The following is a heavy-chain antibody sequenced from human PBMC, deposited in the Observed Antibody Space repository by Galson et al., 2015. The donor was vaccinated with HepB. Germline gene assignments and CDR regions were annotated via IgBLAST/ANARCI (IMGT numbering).Heavy chain of an antibody. CDR1: RFTFTRYG. D-gene: IGHD2-21*01. CDR3: AKDSIASSGAGWGMDV. J-gene: IGHJ6*02. CDR2: ISNDGSVK. Sequence: SLRLSCAASRFTFTRYGMHWVRQAPGQGLEWLAFISNDGSVKHNANSVKGRFTIFRDNSRNTLYVQMNSLRPEDTAVYYCAKDSIASSGAGWGMDVWGQGTTVTVSS. V-gene: IGHV3-30*18.